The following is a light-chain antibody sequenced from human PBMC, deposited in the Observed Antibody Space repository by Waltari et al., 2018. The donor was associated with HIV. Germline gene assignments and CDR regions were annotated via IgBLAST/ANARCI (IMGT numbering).Light chain of an antibody. V-gene: IGLV2-14*02. Sequence: QSALTQPASVSGSPGQSITISCTGTSRDVGRYTLVSWYQQHPGKAPKLMIYEVSNRPSGVSNRFSGSKSGNTASLTISGLQAEDEADYYCSSYTSSSLFVFGTGTKVTVL. CDR2: EVS. J-gene: IGLJ1*01. CDR1: SRDVGRYTL. CDR3: SSYTSSSLFV.